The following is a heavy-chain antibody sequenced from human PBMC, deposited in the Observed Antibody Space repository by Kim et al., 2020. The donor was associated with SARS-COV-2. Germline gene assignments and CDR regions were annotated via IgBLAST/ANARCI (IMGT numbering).Heavy chain of an antibody. CDR3: ARGSPHYYDSSGYSENFDY. D-gene: IGHD3-22*01. V-gene: IGHV4-34*01. J-gene: IGHJ4*02. CDR1: GGSFSGYY. Sequence: SETLSLTCAVYGGSFSGYYWSWIRQPPGKGLEWIGEINHSGSTNYNPSLKSRVTISVDTSKNQFSLKLSSVTAADTAVYYCARGSPHYYDSSGYSENFDYWGQGTLVTVSS. CDR2: INHSGST.